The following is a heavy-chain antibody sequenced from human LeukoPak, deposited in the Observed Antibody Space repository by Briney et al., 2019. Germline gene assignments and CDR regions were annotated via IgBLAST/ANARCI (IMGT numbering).Heavy chain of an antibody. CDR1: GFTFSTYT. Sequence: GGSLRLSCAASGFTFSTYTMYWVRQPPGKGLEWVSIIGGSGGDIHYADSVKGRFTISRDNSKNTLYLQMNSLRVEDTAVYYCARGNWNSPFDYWGQGTLVTVSS. CDR2: IGGSGGDI. V-gene: IGHV3-23*01. J-gene: IGHJ4*02. D-gene: IGHD1-7*01. CDR3: ARGNWNSPFDY.